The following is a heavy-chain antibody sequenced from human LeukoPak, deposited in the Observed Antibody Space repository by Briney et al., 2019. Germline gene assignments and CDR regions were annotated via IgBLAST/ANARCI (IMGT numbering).Heavy chain of an antibody. V-gene: IGHV1-2*02. D-gene: IGHD3-3*01. CDR1: GYTFTGYY. CDR3: AKLQAQNYDFWSGDNYYYYYYMDV. CDR2: INPNSGGT. Sequence: ASVKVSCKASGYTFTGYYMHWVRQAPGQGLEWMGWINPNSGGTNYAQKFQSRVTVTRDTSISTAYMELSRLRSDDAAVYYCAKLQAQNYDFWSGDNYYYYYYMDVWGKGTTVTVSS. J-gene: IGHJ6*03.